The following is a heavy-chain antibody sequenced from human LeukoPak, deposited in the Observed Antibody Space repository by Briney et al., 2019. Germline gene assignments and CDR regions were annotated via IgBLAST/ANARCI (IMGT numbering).Heavy chain of an antibody. CDR1: GFTFSSYS. Sequence: PGGSLRLSCAASGFTFSSYSMNWVRQAPGKGLEWVSYISSSSSTIYYADSVKCRFTISRDNAKNSLYLQMNSLRAEDTAVYYCARDSGPGYSYGSLNFDYWGQGTLVTVSS. V-gene: IGHV3-48*01. CDR3: ARDSGPGYSYGSLNFDY. D-gene: IGHD5-18*01. CDR2: ISSSSSTI. J-gene: IGHJ4*02.